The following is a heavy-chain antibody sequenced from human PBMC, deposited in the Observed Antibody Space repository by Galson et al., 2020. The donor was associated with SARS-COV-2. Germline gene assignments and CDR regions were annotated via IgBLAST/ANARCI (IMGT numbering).Heavy chain of an antibody. V-gene: IGHV1-2*04. Sequence: ASVTVSCKASGYTFTGYYMHWVRQAPGQGLEWMGWINPNSGGTNYAQKFQGWVTMTRDTSISTAYMELSRLKSDDTAVYYCARETEMTTFNFFDAWGKGTLVTVSS. CDR2: INPNSGGT. J-gene: IGHJ4*02. D-gene: IGHD4-4*01. CDR3: ARETEMTTFNFFDA. CDR1: GYTFTGYY.